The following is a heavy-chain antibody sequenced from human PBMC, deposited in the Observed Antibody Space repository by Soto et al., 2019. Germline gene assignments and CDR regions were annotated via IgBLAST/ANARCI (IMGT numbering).Heavy chain of an antibody. CDR3: AKDIHMVRGVIITDFDY. CDR1: GFTFDDYA. J-gene: IGHJ4*02. CDR2: ISWNSGSI. Sequence: SLRLSCAASGFTFDDYAMHWVRQAPGKGLEWVSGISWNSGSIGYADSVKGRFTISRDNAKNSLYLQMNSLRAEDTALYYCAKDIHMVRGVIITDFDYWGQGTLVTVSS. V-gene: IGHV3-9*01. D-gene: IGHD3-10*01.